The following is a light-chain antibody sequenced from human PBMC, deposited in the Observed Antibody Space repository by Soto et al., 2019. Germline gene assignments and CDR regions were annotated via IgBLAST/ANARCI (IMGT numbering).Light chain of an antibody. J-gene: IGKJ4*01. V-gene: IGKV1-5*01. Sequence: DIHMTQSPATLSASVGDRVTITCRASQSISSWLAWYQEKPGRAPKLLIYDASTLESGVPSRFSGSGSGTEFTLTISSLQPDDFATYYCQQYSSHDLLTFGGGTKVDIK. CDR2: DAS. CDR3: QQYSSHDLLT. CDR1: QSISSW.